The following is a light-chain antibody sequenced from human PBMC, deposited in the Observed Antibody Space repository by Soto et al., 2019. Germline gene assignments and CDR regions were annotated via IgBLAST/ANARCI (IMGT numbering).Light chain of an antibody. CDR2: DVS. CDR3: SSYTSSSTPV. V-gene: IGLV2-14*01. CDR1: SSDVGGYNY. J-gene: IGLJ2*01. Sequence: QSALTQPASVSGSPGQSITISCTGTSSDVGGYNYVSWYQQHPGKAPKLMIYDVSNRLSGVSNRFSGSKSGNTASLTISGLQAEDEADYYCSSYTSSSTPVFGGGTKVTVL.